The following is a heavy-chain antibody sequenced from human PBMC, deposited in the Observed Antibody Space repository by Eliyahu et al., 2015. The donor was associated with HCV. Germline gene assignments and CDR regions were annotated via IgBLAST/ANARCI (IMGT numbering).Heavy chain of an antibody. CDR2: ISPYNGNT. D-gene: IGHD3-22*01. CDR3: ARVDYYESSGYYSY. CDR1: GYTFNIYG. J-gene: IGHJ4*02. V-gene: IGHV1-18*01. Sequence: QVQLVQSGAEVRXSGASVKISCKASGYTFNIYGITWVRXAPGQGLEWMGWISPYNGNTDYAQNLQGRITLTSDTSTSTVYMELRSLRFDDTALYYCARVDYYESSGYYSYWGQGTLVTVSS.